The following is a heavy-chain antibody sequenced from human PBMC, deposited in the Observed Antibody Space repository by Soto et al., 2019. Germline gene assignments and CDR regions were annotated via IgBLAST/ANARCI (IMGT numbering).Heavy chain of an antibody. CDR2: ISYDGSNK. D-gene: IGHD3-10*01. CDR1: GFTFSSYG. Sequence: GGSLRLSCAASGFTFSSYGMHWVRQAPGKGLEWVAVISYDGSNKYYADSVKGRFTISRDNSKNTLYLQMNSLRAEDTAVYYCALIGGTGYYYGSGSEATFDYWGQGTLVTVSS. CDR3: ALIGGTGYYYGSGSEATFDY. J-gene: IGHJ4*02. V-gene: IGHV3-30*03.